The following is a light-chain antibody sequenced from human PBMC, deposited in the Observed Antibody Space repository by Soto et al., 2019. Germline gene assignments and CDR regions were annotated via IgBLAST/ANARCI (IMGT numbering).Light chain of an antibody. CDR2: AAS. CDR3: QHSFNIPYT. Sequence: DIPMTQSPSSLSASVGDRVTITCRASQTISTYLNWYQQNPGKAPKLLIYAASNLQSGVPSRFSGSGSGTDFTLTINSLQPEDFANYYCQHSFNIPYTFGQGTKLEIK. CDR1: QTISTY. J-gene: IGKJ2*01. V-gene: IGKV1-39*01.